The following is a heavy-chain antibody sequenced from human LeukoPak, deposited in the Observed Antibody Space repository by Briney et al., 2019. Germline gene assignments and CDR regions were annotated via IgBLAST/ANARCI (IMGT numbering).Heavy chain of an antibody. CDR1: GFIFNDHY. V-gene: IGHV3-72*01. Sequence: GGSLRLSCAASGFIFNDHYMDWVRQAPGKGLEWVGRSRNKANSYITEYAASVKGRFTISRDDSKNSLYLQMNSLKTEDTAVYYCARQRQWRPATDQNDAFDIWGQGTMVTVSS. CDR3: ARQRQWRPATDQNDAFDI. J-gene: IGHJ3*02. D-gene: IGHD6-19*01. CDR2: SRNKANSYIT.